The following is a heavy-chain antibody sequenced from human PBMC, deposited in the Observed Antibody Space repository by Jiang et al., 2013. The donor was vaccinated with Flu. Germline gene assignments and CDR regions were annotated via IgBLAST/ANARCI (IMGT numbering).Heavy chain of an antibody. J-gene: IGHJ6*03. CDR2: IPIFGTA. Sequence: IPIFGTANYAXKFQGRVTITADESTSTAYMELSSLRSEDTAVYYCARGGAAAGHYYYMDVWGKGTTVTVSS. CDR3: ARGGAAAGHYYYMDV. V-gene: IGHV1-69*01. D-gene: IGHD6-13*01.